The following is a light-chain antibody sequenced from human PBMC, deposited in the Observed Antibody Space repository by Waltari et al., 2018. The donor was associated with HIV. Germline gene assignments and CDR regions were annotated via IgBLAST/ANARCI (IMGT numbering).Light chain of an antibody. Sequence: QPVLTQPPSASGTPGQRVIISCSGRSSTIGRHAVSWYQHLPGATPTLLIFGNNQRSSGVPDRFSGSKSGTSASLAISGLRSVDEADYSCAAWDDSLDGPVFGGGTKLTVL. V-gene: IGLV1-44*01. CDR1: SSTIGRHA. CDR2: GNN. CDR3: AAWDDSLDGPV. J-gene: IGLJ2*01.